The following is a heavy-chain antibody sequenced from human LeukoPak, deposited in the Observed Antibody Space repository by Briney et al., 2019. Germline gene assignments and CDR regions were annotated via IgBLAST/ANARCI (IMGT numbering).Heavy chain of an antibody. CDR2: IYYSGST. Sequence: SETLSLTCTVSGGSISSGGYYWSWIRQHPGKGLEWIGYIYYSGSTYYNPSLKSRVTISVDTSKNQFSLKLSSVTAADTAVYYCARLGGGSCYDPPCYYYGMDVWGQGTTVTVSS. V-gene: IGHV4-30-4*08. CDR1: GGSISSGGYY. J-gene: IGHJ6*02. D-gene: IGHD2-15*01. CDR3: ARLGGGSCYDPPCYYYGMDV.